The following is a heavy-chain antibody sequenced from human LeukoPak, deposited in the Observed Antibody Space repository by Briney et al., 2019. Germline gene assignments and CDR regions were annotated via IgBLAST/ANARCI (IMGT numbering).Heavy chain of an antibody. CDR3: ARVRKYSSSWYSFDY. Sequence: GGSLRLSCAASGFTFSSYWMHWVRQATGKGLVWVSRINSDGSSTSYADSVKGRFTISRDNAKNTLYLQMNSLRAEDTAVYYCARVRKYSSSWYSFDYWGQGTLVTVSS. J-gene: IGHJ4*02. D-gene: IGHD6-13*01. CDR2: INSDGSST. CDR1: GFTFSSYW. V-gene: IGHV3-74*01.